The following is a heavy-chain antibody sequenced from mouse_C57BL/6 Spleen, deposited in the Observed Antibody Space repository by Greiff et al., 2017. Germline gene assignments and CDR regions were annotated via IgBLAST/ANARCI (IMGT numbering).Heavy chain of an antibody. J-gene: IGHJ4*01. CDR3: TRKLDSSGYLYYYAMDY. V-gene: IGHV1-15*01. D-gene: IGHD3-2*02. Sequence: QVQLKQSGAELVRPGASVTLSCKASGYTFTDYEMHWVKQTPVHGLEWIGAIDPETGGTAYNQKFKGKAILTADKSSSTAYMELRSLTSEDSAVYYCTRKLDSSGYLYYYAMDYWGQGTSVTVSS. CDR1: GYTFTDYE. CDR2: IDPETGGT.